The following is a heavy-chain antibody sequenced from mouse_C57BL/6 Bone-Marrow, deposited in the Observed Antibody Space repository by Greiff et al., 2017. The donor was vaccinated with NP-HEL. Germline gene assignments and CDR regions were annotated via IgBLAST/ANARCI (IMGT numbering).Heavy chain of an antibody. J-gene: IGHJ3*01. V-gene: IGHV1-72*01. CDR1: GYTFTSYW. CDR3: ARGGFPLFAY. Sequence: QVQLKEPGAELVKPGASVKLSCKASGYTFTSYWMHWVKQRPGRGLEWIGRIDPNSGGTKYNEKFKSKATLTVDKPSSTAYMQLSSLTSEDSAVYYCARGGFPLFAYWGQGTLVTVSA. CDR2: IDPNSGGT.